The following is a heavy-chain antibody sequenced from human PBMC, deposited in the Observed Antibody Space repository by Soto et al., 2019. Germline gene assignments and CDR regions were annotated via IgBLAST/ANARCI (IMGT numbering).Heavy chain of an antibody. V-gene: IGHV3-23*01. J-gene: IGHJ4*02. CDR1: GFTFSSYA. Sequence: EGSLRLSCAASGFTFSSYAMSWVRQAPGKGLEWVSAISGSGGSTYYADSVKGRFTISRDNSKNTLYLQMNSLRAEDTAVYYCAKDRGYDSSGYYWAPRPSLPAYYFDYWGQGTLVTVSS. CDR3: AKDRGYDSSGYYWAPRPSLPAYYFDY. D-gene: IGHD3-22*01. CDR2: ISGSGGST.